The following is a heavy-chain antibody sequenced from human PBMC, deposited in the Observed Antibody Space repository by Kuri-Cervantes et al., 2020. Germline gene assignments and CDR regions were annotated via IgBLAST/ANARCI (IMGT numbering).Heavy chain of an antibody. CDR1: GGSFSGYY. CDR2: INHSGST. V-gene: IGHV4-34*01. CDR3: ARTKYQLLQGVWFDP. J-gene: IGHJ5*02. D-gene: IGHD2-2*01. Sequence: GSLRLSCAVYGGSFSGYYWSWIRQPPGKGLEWIGEINHSGSTNYNPSLKSRVTISVDTSKNQFSLKLSSVTAADTAMYYCARTKYQLLQGVWFDPWGQGTLVTVSS.